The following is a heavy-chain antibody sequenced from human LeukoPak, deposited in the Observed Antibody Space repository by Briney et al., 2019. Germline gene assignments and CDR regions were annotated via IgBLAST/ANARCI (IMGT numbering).Heavy chain of an antibody. CDR3: ARSPGIAASPLDY. CDR2: ISSTAYT. CDR1: GFIFSDYY. J-gene: IGHJ4*02. D-gene: IGHD6-25*01. V-gene: IGHV3-11*03. Sequence: GGSLRLSCAASGFIFSDYYMSWVRQAPGRGLEWISSISSTAYTNYADSVKGRFTISRDNAKNSLFLQMNSLRAEDTAVYYCARSPGIAASPLDYWGQGTLVTVSS.